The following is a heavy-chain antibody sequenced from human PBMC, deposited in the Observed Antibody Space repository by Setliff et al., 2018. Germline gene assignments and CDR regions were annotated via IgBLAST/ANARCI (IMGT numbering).Heavy chain of an antibody. Sequence: VKVSCKASGYTFSSYAMNWVRQAPGQGLEWMGWINTNTGNPTYAQGFTGRFVFSLDTSVSTTYLQISSLKAEDTAVYYCARIVCSSTSCSRFGYWGQGTLVTVSS. CDR3: ARIVCSSTSCSRFGY. V-gene: IGHV7-4-1*02. J-gene: IGHJ4*02. CDR2: INTNTGNP. CDR1: GYTFSSYA. D-gene: IGHD2-2*01.